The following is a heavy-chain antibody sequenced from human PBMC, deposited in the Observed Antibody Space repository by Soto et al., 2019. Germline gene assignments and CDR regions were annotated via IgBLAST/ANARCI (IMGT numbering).Heavy chain of an antibody. CDR3: ARDQWEEISGSYRYGWYFDL. CDR2: IIPIFGTA. V-gene: IGHV1-69*13. J-gene: IGHJ2*01. D-gene: IGHD3-10*01. CDR1: GGTFSSYA. Sequence: GASVKVSCKASGGTFSSYAISWVRQAPGQGLEWMGGIIPIFGTANYAQKFQGRVTITADESTSTAYMELSSLRSEDTAVYYCARDQWEEISGSYRYGWYFDLWGRGTLVTVSS.